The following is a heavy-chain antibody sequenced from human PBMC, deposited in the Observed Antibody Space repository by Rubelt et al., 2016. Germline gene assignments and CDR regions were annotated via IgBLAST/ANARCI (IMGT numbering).Heavy chain of an antibody. V-gene: IGHV3-23*01. Sequence: GKGLEWVSAISGSGGSTYYADSVKGRFTISRDNSKNTLYLQMNSLRAEDTAVYYCAKSFGESNFDYWGQGTLVPVSS. D-gene: IGHD3-10*01. CDR2: ISGSGGST. J-gene: IGHJ4*02. CDR3: AKSFGESNFDY.